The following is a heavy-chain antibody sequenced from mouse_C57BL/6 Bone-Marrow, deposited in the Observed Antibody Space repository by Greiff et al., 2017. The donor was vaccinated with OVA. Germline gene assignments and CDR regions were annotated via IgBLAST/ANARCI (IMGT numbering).Heavy chain of an antibody. CDR3: ARMKYYGPYWYFDV. CDR2: FHPYNDDT. CDR1: GYTFTTYP. J-gene: IGHJ1*03. Sequence: VKLQESGAELVKPGASVKMSCKASGYTFTTYPIEWMKQNHGKSLEWIGNFHPYNDDTKYNEKFKGKATLTVEKSSSTVYLELSRLTSDDSAVYYCARMKYYGPYWYFDVWGTGTTVTVSS. V-gene: IGHV1-47*01. D-gene: IGHD1-1*01.